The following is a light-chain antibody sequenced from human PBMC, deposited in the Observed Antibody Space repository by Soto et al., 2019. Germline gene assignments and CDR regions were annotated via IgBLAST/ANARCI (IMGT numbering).Light chain of an antibody. CDR1: QDISNY. CDR3: QQYDNLHPRFT. V-gene: IGKV1-33*01. J-gene: IGKJ3*01. Sequence: DIQMTQSPSSLSASVGDRVTITCQASQDISNYLNWYQQKPGKAPKLLIYDASNLETGVPSRFSGSGSGTDFTFTISSLQPEDIATYYCQQYDNLHPRFTFGPGTKVDIK. CDR2: DAS.